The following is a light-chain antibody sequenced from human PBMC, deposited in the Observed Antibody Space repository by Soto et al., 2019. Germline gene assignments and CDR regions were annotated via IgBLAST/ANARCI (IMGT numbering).Light chain of an antibody. CDR2: VAS. V-gene: IGKV1-39*01. CDR1: QTINSY. J-gene: IGKJ3*01. Sequence: DIQMTQSPSSLFASVGDTVTITCRASQTINSYLNWYQQKPGQDPKLLIYVASSLQNGVPSRFRGSGSWTDFTLSISSREPEDFATYYCQQRYNIPLTFGPGTKLDFK. CDR3: QQRYNIPLT.